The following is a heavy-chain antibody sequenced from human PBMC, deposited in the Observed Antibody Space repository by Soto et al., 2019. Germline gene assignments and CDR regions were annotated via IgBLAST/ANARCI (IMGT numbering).Heavy chain of an antibody. D-gene: IGHD3-16*01. CDR1: GFTFSSYG. J-gene: IGHJ4*02. V-gene: IGHV3-33*01. CDR3: ARDGDVNTGFGKDY. Sequence: GGSLRLSCAASGFTFSSYGMHWVRQAPGKGLEWVAFIWHDGGNKFYAESVKGRFTISRDNPKNTLYLQMTSLSAEDTAMYYCARDGDVNTGFGKDYWGQGTLVTVS. CDR2: IWHDGGNK.